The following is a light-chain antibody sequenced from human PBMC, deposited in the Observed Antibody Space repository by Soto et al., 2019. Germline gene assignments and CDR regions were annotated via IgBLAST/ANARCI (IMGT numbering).Light chain of an antibody. Sequence: DVVMTQSPLSLPVTLGQPASISCRSSQSLVHSDGNTYLNWFQQRQGQSPRRLIYKVSNRDSGIPDRFSGSGSGTDFTLKISRVEAEDVGVYYCVRTEHWQWTFGQGTKVEIK. CDR3: VRTEHWQWT. V-gene: IGKV2-30*02. CDR2: KVS. CDR1: QSLVHSDGNTY. J-gene: IGKJ1*01.